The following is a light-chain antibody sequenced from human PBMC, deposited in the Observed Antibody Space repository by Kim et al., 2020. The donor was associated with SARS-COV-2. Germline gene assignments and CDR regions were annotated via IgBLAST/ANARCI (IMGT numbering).Light chain of an antibody. Sequence: GQSVTISGSGTSSDVGDYNYVSWYQQHPGKAPKLIIYGVNKRPSGVPDRFSGSKSGNTASLTVSGLQTDDEADYYCSSYAGNNNFVFGTGTKVTVL. V-gene: IGLV2-8*01. CDR3: SSYAGNNNFV. J-gene: IGLJ1*01. CDR1: SSDVGDYNY. CDR2: GVN.